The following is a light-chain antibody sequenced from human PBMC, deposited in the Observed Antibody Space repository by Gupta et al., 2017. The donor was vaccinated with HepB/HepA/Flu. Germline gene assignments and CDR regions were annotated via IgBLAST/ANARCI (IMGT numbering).Light chain of an antibody. CDR1: SLRSYY. V-gene: IGLV3-19*01. Sequence: SSALSQLSAAAVAWGQTVRITCQGHSLRSYYASWYQQKPGQAPLLVIYGKNNRPSGIPDRFSGSSSGNTASLTITGAQAEDEADYYCNSRDSSGNHLVFGGGTKLTVL. J-gene: IGLJ2*01. CDR2: GKN. CDR3: NSRDSSGNHLV.